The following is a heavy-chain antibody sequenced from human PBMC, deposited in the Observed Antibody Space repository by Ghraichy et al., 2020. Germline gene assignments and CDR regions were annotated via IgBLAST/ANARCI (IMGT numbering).Heavy chain of an antibody. CDR3: ARSTVVGVSGYGMDV. CDR1: GYTFTSYG. CDR2: ISAYNGNT. D-gene: IGHD4-23*01. V-gene: IGHV1-18*04. J-gene: IGHJ6*02. Sequence: ASVKVSCKASGYTFTSYGISWVRQAPGQGLEWMGWISAYNGNTNYAQKLQGRVTMTTDTSTSTAYMELRSLRSDDTAVYYCARSTVVGVSGYGMDVWGQGTTVTVSS.